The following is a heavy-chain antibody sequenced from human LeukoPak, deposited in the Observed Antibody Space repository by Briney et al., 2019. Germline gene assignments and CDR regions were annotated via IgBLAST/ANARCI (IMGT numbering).Heavy chain of an antibody. CDR1: GFTFSDYY. CDR3: ARGASDLRLDY. CDR2: IGSSGYDI. J-gene: IGHJ4*02. Sequence: PGGSLRLSCAAAGFTFSDYYMSWILQAPGKGLEWISYIGSSGYDINNADSVKGRFTISRDNAKNSLYLQMYSLRPEDTAVYYCARGASDLRLDYWGKGTLVIVSS. D-gene: IGHD4-17*01. V-gene: IGHV3-11*04.